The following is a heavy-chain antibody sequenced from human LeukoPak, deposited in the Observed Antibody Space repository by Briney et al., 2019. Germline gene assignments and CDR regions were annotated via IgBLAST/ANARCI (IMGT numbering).Heavy chain of an antibody. V-gene: IGHV3-43*02. D-gene: IGHD1-26*01. CDR3: AKGDRSGSYYNSFDP. CDR2: INGDGGST. CDR1: GXTFDDYA. Sequence: PGGSLRLSCAASGXTFDDYAMHWVRQGPGKGLEWVSLINGDGGSTYYADSVKGRFTISRDNSKNSLYLEMNSLRTEDTAFYYCAKGDRSGSYYNSFDPWGQGTLVTVSS. J-gene: IGHJ5*02.